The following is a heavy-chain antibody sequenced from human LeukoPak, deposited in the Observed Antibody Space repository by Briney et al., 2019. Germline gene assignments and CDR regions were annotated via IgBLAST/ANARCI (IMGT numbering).Heavy chain of an antibody. J-gene: IGHJ4*02. CDR2: IWYDGSNK. D-gene: IGHD2-2*02. CDR1: GFTLTTYG. Sequence: PGGSLRLSCAASGFTLTTYGMHWVRQAPGKGLEWVAIIWYDGSNKYYADSVKGRFTISRDNAKNSLYLQMNSLRAEDTAVYYCAREEGGLVPAAILDCWGQGTLVIVSS. CDR3: AREEGGLVPAAILDC. V-gene: IGHV3-33*01.